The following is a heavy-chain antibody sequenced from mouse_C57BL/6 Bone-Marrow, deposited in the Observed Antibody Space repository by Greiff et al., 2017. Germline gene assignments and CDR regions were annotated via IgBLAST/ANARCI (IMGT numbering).Heavy chain of an antibody. V-gene: IGHV1-64*01. CDR3: ARDDGLYYFDY. CDR2: IHPNSGST. D-gene: IGHD2-3*01. CDR1: GYTFTSYW. Sequence: VQLQQPGAELVKPGASVKLSCKASGYTFTSYWMHWVKQRPGQGLEWIGMIHPNSGSTNYNEKFKSKATLTVDKSSSTAYMQRSSLTSEDSAVYYCARDDGLYYFDYWGQGTTLTVSS. J-gene: IGHJ2*01.